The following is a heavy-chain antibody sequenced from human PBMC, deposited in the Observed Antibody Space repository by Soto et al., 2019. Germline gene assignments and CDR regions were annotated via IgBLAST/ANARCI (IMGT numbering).Heavy chain of an antibody. Sequence: ASVKVSCKASGYTFTSYDINWVRQATGQGLEWMGWMNPNSGNTGYAQKFQGRVTMTRITSISTAYMELSSLISEDTAVYYCARGVESFSTPSFLNWFDPWGQGTLVPVS. D-gene: IGHD2-2*01. J-gene: IGHJ5*02. CDR1: GYTFTSYD. CDR3: ARGVESFSTPSFLNWFDP. V-gene: IGHV1-8*01. CDR2: MNPNSGNT.